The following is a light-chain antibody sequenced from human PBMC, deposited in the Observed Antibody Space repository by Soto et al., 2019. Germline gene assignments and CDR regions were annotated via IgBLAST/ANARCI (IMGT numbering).Light chain of an antibody. CDR1: STDVGGYNY. Sequence: QSVLAQPSSVSGSPGQSITISCTGTSTDVGGYNYVSWYQHHPGKGPKLIIYEVSNRPSGVSDRFSGSKSGNKAPLIISNLEAEDESDYYCGSYTRTDTPFVFGTGTQVTVL. CDR2: EVS. J-gene: IGLJ1*01. CDR3: GSYTRTDTPFV. V-gene: IGLV2-14*01.